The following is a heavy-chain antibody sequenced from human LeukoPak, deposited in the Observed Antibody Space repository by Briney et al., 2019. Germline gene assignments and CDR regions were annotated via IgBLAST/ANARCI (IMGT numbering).Heavy chain of an antibody. D-gene: IGHD2-21*01. CDR1: GFTFSSYS. Sequence: GGSLRLSCAASGFTFSSYSMNWVRQAPGKGLEWVSSISSSSSYMYYADSVKGRFTISRDNTKNSLYLQMNSLRAEDTAVYYCARDIHLWGQGTLVTVSS. CDR3: ARDIHL. J-gene: IGHJ5*02. CDR2: ISSSSSYM. V-gene: IGHV3-21*01.